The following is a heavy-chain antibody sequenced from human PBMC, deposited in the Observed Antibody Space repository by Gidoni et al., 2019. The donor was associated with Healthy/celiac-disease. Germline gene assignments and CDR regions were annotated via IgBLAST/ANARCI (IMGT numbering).Heavy chain of an antibody. Sequence: EVQLVETGGGLIQPGGSLRLSCAASGFTVSSNYMSWVRQAPGKGLEWVSVIYSGGSTYYADSVKGRFTISRDNSKNTLYLQMNSLRAEDTAVYYCARAPGYSYGLVFDYWGQGTLVTVSS. D-gene: IGHD5-18*01. CDR1: GFTVSSNY. CDR3: ARAPGYSYGLVFDY. J-gene: IGHJ4*02. V-gene: IGHV3-53*02. CDR2: IYSGGST.